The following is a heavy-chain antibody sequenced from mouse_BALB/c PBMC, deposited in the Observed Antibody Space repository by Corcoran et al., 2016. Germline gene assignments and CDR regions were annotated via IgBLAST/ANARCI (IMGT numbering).Heavy chain of an antibody. D-gene: IGHD2-2*01. CDR2: IYPFKDVT. V-gene: IGHV1S136*01. CDR1: GYTFTSYV. Sequence: EVQLKQSGPELVKPGASVKMSCKASGYTFTSYVIHWMKLKPGQGLEWIGYIYPFKDVTKYNENFKGKATLTSDKSSSTAYMVLSSLTSEDSAVYYCAREVPGGYPFDYWGQGTTLTVSS. J-gene: IGHJ2*01. CDR3: AREVPGGYPFDY.